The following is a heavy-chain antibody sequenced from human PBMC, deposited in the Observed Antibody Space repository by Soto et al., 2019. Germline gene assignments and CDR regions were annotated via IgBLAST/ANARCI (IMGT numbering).Heavy chain of an antibody. D-gene: IGHD1-26*01. J-gene: IGHJ4*02. V-gene: IGHV4-39*07. CDR3: ARAVWGATAFDY. CDR2: IYYSGST. Sequence: QLQLQESGPGLVKPSETLSLTCTVSGGSISSSSYYWGWIRQPPGKGLEWIGYIYYSGSTYYNPSLKSRVTISVDTSKNQISLKLSSVTAADTAVYYCARAVWGATAFDYWGQGTLVTVSS. CDR1: GGSISSSSYY.